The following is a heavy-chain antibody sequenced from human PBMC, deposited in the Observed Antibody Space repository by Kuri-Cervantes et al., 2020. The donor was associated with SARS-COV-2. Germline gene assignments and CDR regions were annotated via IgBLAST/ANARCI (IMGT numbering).Heavy chain of an antibody. D-gene: IGHD6-6*01. CDR2: IYYSGST. V-gene: IGHV4-39*07. CDR3: ARVEAARPDNWFDP. Sequence: SETLSLTCTVSGGSISSSSYYWGWIRQPPGKGLEWIGSIYYSGSTYYNPSLKSRVTISVDTSKNQFSLKLSSVTAADTAVYHCARVEAARPDNWFDPWGQGTLVTVSS. J-gene: IGHJ5*02. CDR1: GGSISSSSYY.